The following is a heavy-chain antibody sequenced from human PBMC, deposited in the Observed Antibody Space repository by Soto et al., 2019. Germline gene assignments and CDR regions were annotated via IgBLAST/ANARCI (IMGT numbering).Heavy chain of an antibody. CDR3: ARDTNFYASGSGVDY. V-gene: IGHV3-21*01. CDR1: GFTFSSYS. D-gene: IGHD3-10*01. CDR2: ITSSSNYI. Sequence: EVQLVESGGGLVKPGGSLRLSCAASGFTFSSYSMNWVRQAPGKGLEWVSSITSSSNYIHYGDSVKGCFTISRDNAQSSLYLQMNSLRGEDTAVYYCARDTNFYASGSGVDYWGQGTLVTVSS. J-gene: IGHJ4*02.